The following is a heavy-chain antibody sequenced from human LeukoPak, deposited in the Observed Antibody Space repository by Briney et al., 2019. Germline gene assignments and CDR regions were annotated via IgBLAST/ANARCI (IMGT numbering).Heavy chain of an antibody. D-gene: IGHD6-19*01. J-gene: IGHJ4*02. CDR1: GGSFSGYY. V-gene: IGHV4-34*01. Sequence: PSETLSLTCAVYGGSFSGYYWSWIRQPPGKGLEWIGEINHSGSTNYNPSLKSRVTISVDTSKNQFSLKLSSVTAADTAVYYCAREGQWLFDYWGQGTLVTVSS. CDR2: INHSGST. CDR3: AREGQWLFDY.